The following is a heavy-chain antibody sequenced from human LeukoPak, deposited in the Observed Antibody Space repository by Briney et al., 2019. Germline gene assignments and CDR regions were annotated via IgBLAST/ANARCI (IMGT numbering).Heavy chain of an antibody. D-gene: IGHD1-26*01. CDR2: ISAYNGNT. J-gene: IGHJ4*02. Sequence: ASVKVSFKASGYTFTSYGISWVRQAPGQGLEWMGWISAYNGNTNYAQKLQGRVIMTTDTSTSTAYMELRSLRSDDTAVYYCARGGPVVGATQPLDYWGQGTLVTVSS. CDR3: ARGGPVVGATQPLDY. CDR1: GYTFTSYG. V-gene: IGHV1-18*01.